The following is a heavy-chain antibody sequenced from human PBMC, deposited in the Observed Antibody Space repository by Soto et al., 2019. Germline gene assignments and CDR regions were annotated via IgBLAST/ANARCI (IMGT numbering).Heavy chain of an antibody. Sequence: KPSETLSLTCAVYGDSFTKYYWSWIRQPPGKGLEWIGEINHSGRTNFNPSLKSRVTISVDRSKNQFSLKLRSVTAADTGVYYCVSWLVGAPFDSWGHGTLVTVSS. D-gene: IGHD1-26*01. J-gene: IGHJ4*01. CDR1: GDSFTKYY. CDR3: VSWLVGAPFDS. V-gene: IGHV4-34*01. CDR2: INHSGRT.